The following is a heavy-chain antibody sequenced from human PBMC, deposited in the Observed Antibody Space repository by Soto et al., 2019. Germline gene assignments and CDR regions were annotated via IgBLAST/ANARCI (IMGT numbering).Heavy chain of an antibody. CDR1: AGSMNCYY. V-gene: IGHV4-4*07. Sequence: PSETLSLTCTVSAGSMNCYYWTWIRQPAGKGLEWIGRVYSSGGTHYNPSLKSRISISLDTSNNQFSLRLLSVTDADTAVYYCARGKRFSDWFDPWGQGTLVTVS. J-gene: IGHJ5*02. CDR2: VYSSGGT. D-gene: IGHD3-3*01. CDR3: ARGKRFSDWFDP.